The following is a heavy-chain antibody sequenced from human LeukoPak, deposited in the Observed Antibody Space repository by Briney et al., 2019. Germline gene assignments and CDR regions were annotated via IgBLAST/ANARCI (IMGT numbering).Heavy chain of an antibody. CDR1: GGXITDYY. V-gene: IGHV4-59*01. CDR3: ARSLYRATAGADFDF. D-gene: IGHD6-13*01. CDR2: IYYRGNT. J-gene: IGHJ4*02. Sequence: SETLSLTCTVSGGXITDYYWSWIRQPPGKGLEWIGHIYYRGNTNYNPSLKSRVTISVDASKIHFSLRLRSVAAADTAVYYCARSLYRATAGADFDFWGQGTRVTVSS.